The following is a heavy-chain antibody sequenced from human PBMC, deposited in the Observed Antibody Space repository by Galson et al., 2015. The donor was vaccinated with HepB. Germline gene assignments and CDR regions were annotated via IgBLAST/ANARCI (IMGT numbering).Heavy chain of an antibody. Sequence: SLRLSCAASGFTFSSYWMSWVRQAPGKGLERVANIKQDGSEKYYVDSVKGRFTISRDNAKNSLYLQMNSLRAEDTAVYYCASSYGDYLFDYWGQGTLVTVSS. CDR1: GFTFSSYW. V-gene: IGHV3-7*01. J-gene: IGHJ4*02. D-gene: IGHD4-17*01. CDR2: IKQDGSEK. CDR3: ASSYGDYLFDY.